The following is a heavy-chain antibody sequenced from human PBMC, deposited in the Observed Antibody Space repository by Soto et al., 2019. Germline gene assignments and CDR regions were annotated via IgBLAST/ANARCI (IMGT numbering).Heavy chain of an antibody. CDR2: IYSLGST. Sequence: SETLSLTCTVSGGSISSSSSYWGWIRQPPGKGLEWIGYIYSLGSTNYNPSLKSRVTISVDTSKNQFSLRLTSVTAADTAVYFCARDVGDYYYMDVWGEGTTVTVSS. CDR3: ARDVGDYYYMDV. CDR1: GGSISSSSSY. D-gene: IGHD2-15*01. V-gene: IGHV4-39*07. J-gene: IGHJ6*03.